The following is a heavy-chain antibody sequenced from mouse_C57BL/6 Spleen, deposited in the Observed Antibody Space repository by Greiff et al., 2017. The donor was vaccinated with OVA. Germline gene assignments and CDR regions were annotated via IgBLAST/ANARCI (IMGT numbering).Heavy chain of an antibody. CDR2: ISDGGSYT. V-gene: IGHV5-4*01. CDR3: ARGGITTVVEGYFDV. J-gene: IGHJ1*03. Sequence: EVQGVESGGGLVKPGGSLKLSCAASGFTFSSYAMSWVRQTPEKRLEWVATISDGGSYTYYPDNVKGRFTISRDNAKNNLYLQMSHLKSEDTAMYYCARGGITTVVEGYFDVWGTGTTVTVSS. D-gene: IGHD1-1*01. CDR1: GFTFSSYA.